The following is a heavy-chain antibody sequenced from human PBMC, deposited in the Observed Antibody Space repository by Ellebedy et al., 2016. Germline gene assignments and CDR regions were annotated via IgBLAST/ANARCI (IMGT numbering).Heavy chain of an antibody. Sequence: GGSLRLSCAASGFTFSNYAMTWVRQAPGKGLEWVSYISSSSSYTNYADSVKGRFTISRDNAKNSLYLQMNSLRAEDTALYYCAKGGYYYGSGSPNWFDPWGQGTLVTVSS. CDR2: ISSSSSYT. J-gene: IGHJ5*02. CDR1: GFTFSNYA. D-gene: IGHD3-10*01. CDR3: AKGGYYYGSGSPNWFDP. V-gene: IGHV3-11*03.